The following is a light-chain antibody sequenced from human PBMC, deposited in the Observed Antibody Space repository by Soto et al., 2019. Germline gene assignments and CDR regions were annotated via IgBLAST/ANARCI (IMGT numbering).Light chain of an antibody. CDR1: QPILYRPNNRSY. CDR3: QQFYSSPFT. CDR2: WTS. J-gene: IGKJ3*01. Sequence: IVVTQSPGSLAVSLGERATINCRSSQPILYRPNNRSYLAWYRQKSGQPPKLLISWTSSRESGVPDRFSGSGSGTHFTLTISSLQAEDAAVYYCQQFYSSPFTFGPGTSVYVK. V-gene: IGKV4-1*01.